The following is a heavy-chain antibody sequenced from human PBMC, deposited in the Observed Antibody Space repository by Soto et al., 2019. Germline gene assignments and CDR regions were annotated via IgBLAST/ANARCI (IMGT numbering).Heavy chain of an antibody. V-gene: IGHV6-1*01. CDR2: TYYRSKWYN. CDR1: GDSVSSNSAA. Sequence: QSQTLSLTCDISGDSVSSNSAAWHWIRQSPSRGLEWLGRTYYRSKWYNDYAVSVKSRITINPDTSKNQFSLQLNSVTPEDTAMYYCARGPSSSPFDFWGQGTLVTVSS. J-gene: IGHJ4*02. CDR3: ARGPSSSPFDF.